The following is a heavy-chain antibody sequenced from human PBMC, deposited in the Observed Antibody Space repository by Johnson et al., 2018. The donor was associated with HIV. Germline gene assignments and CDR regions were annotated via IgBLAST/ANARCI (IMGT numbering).Heavy chain of an antibody. V-gene: IGHV3-13*01. J-gene: IGHJ3*02. CDR3: ARDPYTSAGNPFDI. D-gene: IGHD3-10*01. CDR2: IGTAGDT. Sequence: VQLVESGGDWVQPGGSLRLSCAASGFTFSIYDMHWVRQPTGKGLEWVSAIGTAGDTYYAASVRGRFTISRENAKNSLDLQMNSLRAGDTAVYYCARDPYTSAGNPFDIWGQGTRVTVS. CDR1: GFTFSIYD.